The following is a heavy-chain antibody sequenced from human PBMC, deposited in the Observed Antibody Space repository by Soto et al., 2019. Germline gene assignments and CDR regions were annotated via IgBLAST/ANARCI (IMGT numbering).Heavy chain of an antibody. Sequence: SVKVSCKTSGFTFSMSAIQWVRQTRGQRLEWIGWVVSDSGSTNSAQMFQGRVTFTRDMSTSTVYMDLSSLSFDDTAVYYCVVCRSSRCYGKFDHWGQGTLVTV. D-gene: IGHD2-2*01. J-gene: IGHJ4*02. V-gene: IGHV1-58*02. CDR3: VVCRSSRCYGKFDH. CDR2: VVSDSGST. CDR1: GFTFSMSA.